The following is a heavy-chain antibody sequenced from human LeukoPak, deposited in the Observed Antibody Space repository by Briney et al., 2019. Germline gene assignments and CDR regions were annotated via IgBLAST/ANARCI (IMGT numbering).Heavy chain of an antibody. CDR2: ISSSSTTI. CDR3: CSATSMTTVTTDY. D-gene: IGHD4-11*01. J-gene: IGHJ4*02. CDR1: GFTFSDFY. V-gene: IGHV3-11*01. Sequence: PGGSLRLSCAASGFTFSDFYMSWIRQAPGKGLEWVSYISSSSTTIYYADSVKGRFTISRDNSKNTVYLVLNDLRTEDSAIYYCCSATSMTTVTTDYWGQGTLVSVSS.